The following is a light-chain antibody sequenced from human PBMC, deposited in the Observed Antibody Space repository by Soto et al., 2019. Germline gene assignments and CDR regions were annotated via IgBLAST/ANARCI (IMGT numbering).Light chain of an antibody. V-gene: IGKV2-30*01. CDR3: LPSIHWPVT. CDR2: TVS. CDR1: QSLVSSDGHTY. J-gene: IGKJ2*01. Sequence: DVVMTQSPLSLPATLGQPASISCRSSQSLVSSDGHTYLIWLQQRPGQSPRRLIYTVSNRDSGGPNRFSGNGAGPDLTLKIRRVEGEDVGVFYCLPSIHWPVTFGQGTRLEIK.